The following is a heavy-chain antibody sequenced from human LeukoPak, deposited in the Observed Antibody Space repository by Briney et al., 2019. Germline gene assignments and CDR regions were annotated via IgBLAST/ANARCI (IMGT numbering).Heavy chain of an antibody. J-gene: IGHJ3*02. CDR3: ARRAALSGAFDI. D-gene: IGHD6-25*01. CDR2: INPNTGVT. Sequence: ASVKVSCKASGYTFTGYYIHWVRQAPGQGLEWMGWINPNTGVTNYAQNFQARVTMTRDTSISTAYMELSSLRSDDTAVYYCARRAALSGAFDIWGQGTMVTVSS. CDR1: GYTFTGYY. V-gene: IGHV1-2*02.